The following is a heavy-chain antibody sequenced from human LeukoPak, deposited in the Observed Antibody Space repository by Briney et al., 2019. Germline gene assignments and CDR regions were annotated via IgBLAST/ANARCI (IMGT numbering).Heavy chain of an antibody. V-gene: IGHV3-30*02. CDR2: IRYDGSNK. J-gene: IGHJ4*02. CDR1: GFTFSSYY. D-gene: IGHD3-9*01. CDR3: AKDFDYTEGPYYFDY. Sequence: GGTLSLTCAASGFTFSSYYLRWVRQSPGKGLEWVAFIRYDGSNKYYADSVKGRFTISRDNSKNTLYLQMNSLRAEDTAVYYCAKDFDYTEGPYYFDYWGQGTLVTVSS.